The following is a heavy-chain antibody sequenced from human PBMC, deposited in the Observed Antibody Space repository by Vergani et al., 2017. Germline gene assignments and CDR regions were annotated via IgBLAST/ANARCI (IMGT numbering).Heavy chain of an antibody. CDR3: TTDGAVARYYYYYYGMDV. Sequence: QVQLVESGGGVVQPGRSLRLSCAASGFTFSSYGMHWVRQAPGKGLEWVAVIWYDGSNKYYADSVKGRFTISRDNSKNTLYLQMNSLRAEDTAVYYCTTDGAVARYYYYYYGMDVWGQGTTVTVSS. D-gene: IGHD6-19*01. CDR1: GFTFSSYG. CDR2: IWYDGSNK. J-gene: IGHJ6*02. V-gene: IGHV3-33*01.